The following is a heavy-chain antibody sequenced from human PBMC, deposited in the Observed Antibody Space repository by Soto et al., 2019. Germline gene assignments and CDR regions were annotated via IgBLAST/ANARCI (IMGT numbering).Heavy chain of an antibody. V-gene: IGHV4-59*01. CDR1: GGSIRSYY. Sequence: SETLSLTCTVSGGSIRSYYWSWIRQPPGKGLEWIGYIYYSGSTKYNPSLKSRVTISVDSSKNQFSLKLDSVTAADTAVYYCARTLSGGFDYWGQGTLVTVSS. CDR2: IYYSGST. J-gene: IGHJ4*02. CDR3: ARTLSGGFDY.